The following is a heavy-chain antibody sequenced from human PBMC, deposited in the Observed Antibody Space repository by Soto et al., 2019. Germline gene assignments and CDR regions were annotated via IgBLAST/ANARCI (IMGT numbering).Heavy chain of an antibody. Sequence: PSETLSLTCPFSSDSIGSNSWWSWVRQPPGKGLEWIGEAHHSGSTNYDPSLKSRVTISVDKSKNQFSLKLISVTAADTAVYYCARGAGSSFDYWGQGTLVTVSS. CDR1: SDSIGSNSW. CDR2: AHHSGST. V-gene: IGHV4-4*02. D-gene: IGHD3-10*01. CDR3: ARGAGSSFDY. J-gene: IGHJ4*02.